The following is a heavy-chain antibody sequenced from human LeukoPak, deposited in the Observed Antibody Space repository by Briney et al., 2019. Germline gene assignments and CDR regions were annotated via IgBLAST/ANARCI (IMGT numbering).Heavy chain of an antibody. Sequence: ASVKVSCKASGYTFSNYGITWVRQAPGQALEWMGTISGHNGDVNYAPKFQGRVTMTTDTSTTTAYMELRSLRFDDTAVYYCARYNSLLRGVTTSDYWGQGTLVTVSS. CDR2: ISGHNGDV. CDR3: ARYNSLLRGVTTSDY. V-gene: IGHV1-18*01. CDR1: GYTFSNYG. J-gene: IGHJ4*02. D-gene: IGHD3-10*01.